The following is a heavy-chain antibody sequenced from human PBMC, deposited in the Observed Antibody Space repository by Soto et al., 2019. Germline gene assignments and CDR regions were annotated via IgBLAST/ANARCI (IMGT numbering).Heavy chain of an antibody. D-gene: IGHD2-15*01. Sequence: QVQLVESGGGVVQPGRSLRLTCAASGFTFSSYGMHWVRQAPGKGLEWVAVISYDGSNKYYADSVKGRFTISRDNSKNTXXLQMNSLRAEDTAVYYCAKDRGRYCSGGSCYSLDYWGQGTLVTVSS. V-gene: IGHV3-30*18. CDR1: GFTFSSYG. CDR2: ISYDGSNK. J-gene: IGHJ4*02. CDR3: AKDRGRYCSGGSCYSLDY.